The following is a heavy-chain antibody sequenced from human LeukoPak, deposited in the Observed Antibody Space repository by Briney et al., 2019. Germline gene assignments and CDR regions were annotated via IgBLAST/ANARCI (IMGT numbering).Heavy chain of an antibody. J-gene: IGHJ1*01. CDR3: AASIVDSTYGEHFQN. CDR2: VYSGGST. V-gene: IGHV3-53*01. CDR1: GFIVSGIH. D-gene: IGHD1-26*01. Sequence: GGSLRLSCAVSGFIVSGIHVNWVRQAPGKGLEWVSIVYSGGSTYYGDSMKGRFTISGDNSKNMVFLQMNSLRVEDTAVYYCAASIVDSTYGEHFQNWGQGTLVTVSS.